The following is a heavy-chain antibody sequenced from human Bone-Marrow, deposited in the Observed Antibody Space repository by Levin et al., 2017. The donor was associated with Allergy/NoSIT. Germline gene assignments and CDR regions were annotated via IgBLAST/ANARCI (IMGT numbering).Heavy chain of an antibody. D-gene: IGHD3-10*01. CDR2: ISDSGGST. CDR3: AKEGSGSYYVTRRGGFFDD. Sequence: LSLTCAASGFPFSSSAMIWVRQAPGKGLEWVSLISDSGGSTYYADSVKGRFTISRDNSKNTLYLQMNSLRADDTAVYYCAKEGSGSYYVTRRGGFFDDWGQGTLVTVSS. CDR1: GFPFSSSA. V-gene: IGHV3-23*01. J-gene: IGHJ4*02.